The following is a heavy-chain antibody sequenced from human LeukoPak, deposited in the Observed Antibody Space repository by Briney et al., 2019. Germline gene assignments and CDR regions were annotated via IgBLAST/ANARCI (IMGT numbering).Heavy chain of an antibody. J-gene: IGHJ4*02. CDR3: ATRGGGSPELYYFDY. CDR2: IYYSGST. V-gene: IGHV4-39*07. D-gene: IGHD3-10*01. Sequence: SETLSLTCTVSGGSISSSSYYWGWIRQPPGKGLEWIGSIYYSGSTYYNPSLKSRVTISVDTSKNQFSLKLSSVTAADTAVYYCATRGGGSPELYYFDYWGQGTLVTVSS. CDR1: GGSISSSSYY.